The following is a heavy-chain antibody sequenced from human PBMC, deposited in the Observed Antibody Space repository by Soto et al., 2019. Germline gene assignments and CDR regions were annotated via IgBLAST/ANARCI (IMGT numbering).Heavy chain of an antibody. CDR2: IYYSGST. J-gene: IGHJ4*02. D-gene: IGHD2-15*01. CDR1: GGPISSSSYY. Sequence: SETLSLTCTVSGGPISSSSYYWGWIRQPPGKGLEWIGSIYYSGSTYYNPSLKSRVTISVDTSKNQFSLKLSSVTAADTAVYYCARHSGYEIDYWGQGTLVTVSS. CDR3: ARHSGYEIDY. V-gene: IGHV4-39*01.